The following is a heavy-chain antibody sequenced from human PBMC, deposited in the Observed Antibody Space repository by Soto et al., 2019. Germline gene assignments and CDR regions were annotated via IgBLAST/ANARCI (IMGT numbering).Heavy chain of an antibody. J-gene: IGHJ6*02. CDR3: ARKTTVTTGRYYYYGMDV. CDR1: GYTFTSYY. D-gene: IGHD4-17*01. Sequence: WASVKVSCKASGYTFTSYYMHWVRQAPGQGLEWMGIINPSGGSTSYAQKFQGRVTMTRDTSTSTVYMELSSLRSEDTAVYYRARKTTVTTGRYYYYGMDVWGQGTTVTVSS. V-gene: IGHV1-46*01. CDR2: INPSGGST.